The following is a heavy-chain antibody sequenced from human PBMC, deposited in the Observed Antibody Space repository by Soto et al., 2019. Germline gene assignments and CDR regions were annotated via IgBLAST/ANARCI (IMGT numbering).Heavy chain of an antibody. CDR1: GYNFANYW. J-gene: IGHJ3*02. CDR3: AAGYTTGLDAFDI. V-gene: IGHV5-51*01. D-gene: IGHD6-13*01. Sequence: GESLKISCTGSGYNFANYWIGWVRQMPGKGLEWMGMIFPGDSDTKNSPSLQGQITMSVDKSDSSAYLQWRSLKASDTAMYYCAAGYTTGLDAFDIWGQGTMVT. CDR2: IFPGDSDT.